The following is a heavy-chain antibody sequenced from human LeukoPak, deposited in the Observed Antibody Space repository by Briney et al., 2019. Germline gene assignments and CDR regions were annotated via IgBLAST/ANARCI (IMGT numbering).Heavy chain of an antibody. V-gene: IGHV3-30*02. CDR3: AKESKGYSSPQNFDY. D-gene: IGHD6-13*01. CDR2: IRHDGINE. J-gene: IGHJ4*02. CDR1: GFSFSSYG. Sequence: GGSLRLSCAASGFSFSSYGMHWVRQAPGKGLEWVAFIRHDGINEYYADPVKGRFTISRDNSKNTLYLQMNSLRAEDTAVYYCAKESKGYSSPQNFDYWGQGTLVTVSS.